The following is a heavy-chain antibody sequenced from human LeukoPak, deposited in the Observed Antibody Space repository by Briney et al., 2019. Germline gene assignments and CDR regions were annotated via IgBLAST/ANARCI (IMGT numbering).Heavy chain of an antibody. CDR1: GFTFSSYW. CDR2: IKQDGSEK. CDR3: ARDRITLAGVGGS. J-gene: IGHJ5*02. Sequence: GGSLRLPCAASGFTFSSYWMNWVRQAPGKGLEWVANIKQDGSEKYYVDSVKGRFTISRDNAKNSLYLQMNSLRAEDTAVYYCARDRITLAGVGGSWGQGTLVTVSS. D-gene: IGHD6-19*01. V-gene: IGHV3-7*05.